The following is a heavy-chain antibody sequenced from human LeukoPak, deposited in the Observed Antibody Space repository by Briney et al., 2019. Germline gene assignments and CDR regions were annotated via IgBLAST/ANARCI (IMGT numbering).Heavy chain of an antibody. CDR2: IYYSGST. CDR1: GGSISSYY. CDR3: ARSLRNWFDP. V-gene: IGHV4-59*01. Sequence: SETLSLTCTVSGGSISSYYWSWIRQPPGKGLEWIGYIYYSGSTNYNPSLKGRVTISVDTSKNQFSLKLSSVTAADTAVYYCARSLRNWFDPWGQGTLVTVSS. J-gene: IGHJ5*02.